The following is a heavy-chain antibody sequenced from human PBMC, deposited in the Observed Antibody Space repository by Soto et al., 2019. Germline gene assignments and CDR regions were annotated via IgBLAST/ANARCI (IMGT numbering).Heavy chain of an antibody. J-gene: IGHJ6*02. CDR3: ARDHHYDILTGYSQTESYGMDD. CDR2: INPNSGGT. CDR1: GYTFTSYY. Sequence: ASVKVSSKASGYTFTSYYMHWVRQAPGQGLEWMGWINPNSGGTNYAQKFQGWVTMTRDTSISTAYMELSRLRSDDTAVYYCARDHHYDILTGYSQTESYGMDDCGQGPTVPVPS. V-gene: IGHV1-2*04. D-gene: IGHD3-9*01.